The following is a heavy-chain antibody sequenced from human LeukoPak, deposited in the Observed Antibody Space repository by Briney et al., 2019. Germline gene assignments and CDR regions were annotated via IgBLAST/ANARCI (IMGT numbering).Heavy chain of an antibody. J-gene: IGHJ4*02. CDR1: GFTFDDYG. V-gene: IGHV3-20*01. CDR2: INWNGGST. D-gene: IGHD3-9*01. Sequence: GGSLRLSCAASGFTFDDYGMSWVRQAPGKGLEWVSGINWNGGSTGYADSVKGRFTISRDNAKNSLYLQMNSLRAEDTDLYHCARGDILAGYYLFDYWGQGTLVTVSS. CDR3: ARGDILAGYYLFDY.